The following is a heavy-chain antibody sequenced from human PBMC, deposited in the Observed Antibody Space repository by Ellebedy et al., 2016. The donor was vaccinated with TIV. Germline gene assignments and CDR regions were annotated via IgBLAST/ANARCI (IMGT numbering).Heavy chain of an antibody. V-gene: IGHV1-3*04. Sequence: AASVKVSCKVSGYTLTELSMHWVRQAPGQSLEWMGWINTVNDNTRHLQKFQGRVAFTRDSSAGVAYMELSGLTSDDTALYFCARGTSNWFDAWGQGTLVTVSS. J-gene: IGHJ5*02. CDR2: INTVNDNT. CDR1: GYTLTELS. CDR3: ARGTSNWFDA.